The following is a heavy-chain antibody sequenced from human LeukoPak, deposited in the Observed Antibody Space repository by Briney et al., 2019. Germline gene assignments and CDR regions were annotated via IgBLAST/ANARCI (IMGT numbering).Heavy chain of an antibody. V-gene: IGHV3-23*01. CDR3: ARQTGTPLPSIFDY. Sequence: PGGTLRLSCAASGFTFSNYGMNWVRQAPGKGLEWVSGITGSGVTYYADSVKGRLTISRDDSKNTAYLQMNSLKTEDTAVYYCARQTGTPLPSIFDYWGQGTLVTVSS. D-gene: IGHD1-1*01. CDR1: GFTFSNYG. CDR2: ITGSGVT. J-gene: IGHJ4*02.